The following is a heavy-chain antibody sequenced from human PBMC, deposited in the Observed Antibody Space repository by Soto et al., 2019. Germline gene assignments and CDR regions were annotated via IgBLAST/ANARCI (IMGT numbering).Heavy chain of an antibody. CDR3: ATDIDWYTNSSGFDN. CDR1: VFTFSSYA. J-gene: IGHJ4*02. V-gene: IGHV3-48*01. CDR2: IGSGSSTV. Sequence: PGGSLRLSCAVSVFTFSSYAMSLVRQAPGKGLEWISYIGSGSSTVYYADSVKGRFTISRDNSKNTLYLQMNSLRAEDTAIYYCATDIDWYTNSSGFDNWGQGTLVTVSS. D-gene: IGHD2-8*01.